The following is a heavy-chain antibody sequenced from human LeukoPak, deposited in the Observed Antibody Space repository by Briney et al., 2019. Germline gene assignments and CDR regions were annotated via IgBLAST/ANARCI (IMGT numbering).Heavy chain of an antibody. CDR1: GGSISSYY. Sequence: SETLSLTCTVSGGSISSYYWSWIRQPAGKGLEWIGRIYTSGSTNYSPSLKSRVTMSVDTSKNQFSLKLSSVTAADTAVYYCARGDDYGDYGDYYYYGMDVWGQGTTVTVSS. CDR2: IYTSGST. D-gene: IGHD4-17*01. CDR3: ARGDDYGDYGDYYYYGMDV. V-gene: IGHV4-4*07. J-gene: IGHJ6*02.